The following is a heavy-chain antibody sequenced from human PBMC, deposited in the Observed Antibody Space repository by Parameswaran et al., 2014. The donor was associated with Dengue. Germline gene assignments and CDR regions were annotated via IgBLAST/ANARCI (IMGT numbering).Heavy chain of an antibody. J-gene: IGHJ4*02. D-gene: IGHD4-23*01. Sequence: VRQMPGKGLEWVSSISSSSSYIYYADSVKGRFTISRDNAKNSLYLQMNSLRAEDTAVYYCARVGDDYGGPLGDYWGQGTLVTVSS. CDR2: ISSSSSYI. V-gene: IGHV3-21*01. CDR3: ARVGDDYGGPLGDY.